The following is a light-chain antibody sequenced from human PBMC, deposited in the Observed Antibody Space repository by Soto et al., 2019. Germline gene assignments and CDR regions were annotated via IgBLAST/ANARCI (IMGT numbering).Light chain of an antibody. CDR1: GGHSSYA. V-gene: IGLV4-69*01. J-gene: IGLJ3*02. Sequence: QPVLTQSPSASASLGASVKLTCTLSGGHSSYAIAWHQQQPEKGPRYLMNLNNDGSHTKGDGIPDRFSGSSSGAERYLTISSLQAEDEADYYCQTWATGIRVFGGGTKVNVL. CDR3: QTWATGIRV. CDR2: LNNDGSH.